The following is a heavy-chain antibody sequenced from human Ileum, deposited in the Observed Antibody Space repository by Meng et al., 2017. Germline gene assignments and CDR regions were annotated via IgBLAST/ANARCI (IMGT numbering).Heavy chain of an antibody. CDR2: IRGDSST. J-gene: IGHJ2*01. V-gene: IGHV3-23*01. CDR3: AKDRSYWYFDF. CDR1: GFTFNNYA. D-gene: IGHD3-16*01. Sequence: GGSLRLSCTASGFTFNNYAMAWVRQAPGKGLEWVSAIRGDSSTVYADSVKGRFTISRDNSKNTLHLQMNSLRADDTAVYYCAKDRSYWYFDFWGRGTLVTVSS.